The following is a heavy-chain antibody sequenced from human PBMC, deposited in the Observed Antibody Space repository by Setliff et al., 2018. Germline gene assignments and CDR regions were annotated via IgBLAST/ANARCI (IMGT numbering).Heavy chain of an antibody. Sequence: AASVKVSCKASGYTFTSYAFSWVRQAPGQGLEWMGWISAYNGNTNYAQKFQGRVTMTADTSTSTACMELRSLRSDDTAVYYCARVSEAAAAGFDYWGQGTLVTVSS. D-gene: IGHD6-13*01. V-gene: IGHV1-18*01. CDR3: ARVSEAAAAGFDY. J-gene: IGHJ4*02. CDR1: GYTFTSYA. CDR2: ISAYNGNT.